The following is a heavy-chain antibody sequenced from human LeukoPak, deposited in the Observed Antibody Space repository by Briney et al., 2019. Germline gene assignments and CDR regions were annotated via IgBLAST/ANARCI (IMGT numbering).Heavy chain of an antibody. V-gene: IGHV3-30*18. Sequence: PGGSLRLSCAASGFTFSSYGMHWVRQAPGKGLEWVAVISYDGSNKYYADSVKGRFTISRDNSKNTLYLQMNSLRAEDTAVYYCAKGSGIWLYYYYGMDVWGQGTTVTVSS. J-gene: IGHJ6*02. CDR1: GFTFSSYG. D-gene: IGHD3-10*01. CDR2: ISYDGSNK. CDR3: AKGSGIWLYYYYGMDV.